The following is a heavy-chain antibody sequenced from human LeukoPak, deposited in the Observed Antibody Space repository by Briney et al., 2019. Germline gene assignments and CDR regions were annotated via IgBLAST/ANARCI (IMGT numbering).Heavy chain of an antibody. CDR3: ARYDFLERYGMGV. V-gene: IGHV3-23*01. CDR2: MSGSGGST. J-gene: IGHJ6*02. Sequence: GGSLRLSCAASGFTFNSYAMSWVRQAPGKGLEWVSAMSGSGGSTYYADSVKGRFTISRDNSKNTLYLQMNSLRAEDTAVYYCARYDFLERYGMGVWGQGTTVTVSS. CDR1: GFTFNSYA. D-gene: IGHD3-3*01.